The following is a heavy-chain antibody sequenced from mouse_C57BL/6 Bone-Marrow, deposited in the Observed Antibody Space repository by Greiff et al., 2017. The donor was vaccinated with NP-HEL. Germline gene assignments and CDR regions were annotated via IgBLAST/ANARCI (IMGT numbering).Heavy chain of an antibody. D-gene: IGHD1-1*01. V-gene: IGHV1-55*01. Sequence: QVQLQQPGAELVKPGASVKMSCKASGYTFTSYWITWVKQRPGQGLEWIGDIYPGSGSTNYNEKFKSKATLTVDTSSSTAYMQLSSLTSEDSAVYYCARSCITTVVAPHGYFDVWGTGTTVTVSS. CDR2: IYPGSGST. CDR3: ARSCITTVVAPHGYFDV. CDR1: GYTFTSYW. J-gene: IGHJ1*03.